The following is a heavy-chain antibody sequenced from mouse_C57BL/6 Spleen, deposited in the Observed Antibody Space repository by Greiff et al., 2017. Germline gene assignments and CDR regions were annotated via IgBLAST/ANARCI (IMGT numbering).Heavy chain of an antibody. V-gene: IGHV1-54*01. J-gene: IGHJ3*01. CDR1: GYAFTNYL. D-gene: IGHD2-4*01. CDR2: INPGSGGT. CDR3: ARSVYDYDDGGLAY. Sequence: VQLQQSGAELVRPGTSVKVSCKASGYAFTNYLIEWVKQRPGQGLEWIGVINPGSGGTNYNEKFKGKATLTADKSSSTAYMQLSSLTSEDSAVYFCARSVYDYDDGGLAYWGQGTLVTVSA.